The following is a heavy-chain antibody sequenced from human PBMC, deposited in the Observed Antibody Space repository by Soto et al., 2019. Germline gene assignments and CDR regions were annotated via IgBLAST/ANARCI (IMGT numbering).Heavy chain of an antibody. D-gene: IGHD3-16*01. J-gene: IGHJ4*02. CDR3: ARVFASGPEPKPIWVFDY. CDR1: GGSISSGDYY. Sequence: SETLSLTCTVSGGSISSGDYYWSWIRQPPGKGLEWIGYIYYSGSTYYNPSLKSRVTISVDTSKNQFSLKLSSVTAADPAVYYCARVFASGPEPKPIWVFDYWGQGTLVTVSS. CDR2: IYYSGST. V-gene: IGHV4-30-4*01.